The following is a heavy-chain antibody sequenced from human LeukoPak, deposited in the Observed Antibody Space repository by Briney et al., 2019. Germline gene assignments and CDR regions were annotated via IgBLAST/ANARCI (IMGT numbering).Heavy chain of an antibody. CDR3: AKDYRPWHCSSTSCSGADAFDI. Sequence: PGGSLRLSCAASGFTFSSYWMSWVRQAPGKGLEWVANIKQDGSEKYYVDSVKGRFTISRDNAKNSLYLQMNSLRAEDTALYYCAKDYRPWHCSSTSCSGADAFDIWGQGTMVTVSS. CDR1: GFTFSSYW. CDR2: IKQDGSEK. J-gene: IGHJ3*02. D-gene: IGHD2-2*01. V-gene: IGHV3-7*03.